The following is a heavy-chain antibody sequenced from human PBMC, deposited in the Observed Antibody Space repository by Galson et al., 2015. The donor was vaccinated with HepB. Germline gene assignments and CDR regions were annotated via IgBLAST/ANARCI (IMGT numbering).Heavy chain of an antibody. D-gene: IGHD5-18*01. CDR3: AKGEAEAWIQLWPPFDY. V-gene: IGHV3-23*01. CDR1: RFTFSSYA. J-gene: IGHJ4*02. CDR2: ISGSGGST. Sequence: SLRLSCAASRFTFSSYAMSWVRQAPGKGLEWVSAISGSGGSTYYADSVKGRFTISRDNSKNTLYLQMNSLRAEDTAVYYCAKGEAEAWIQLWPPFDYWGQGTLVTVSS.